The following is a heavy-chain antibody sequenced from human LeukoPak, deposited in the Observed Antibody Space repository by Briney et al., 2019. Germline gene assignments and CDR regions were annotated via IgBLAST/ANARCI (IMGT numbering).Heavy chain of an antibody. J-gene: IGHJ4*02. V-gene: IGHV3-33*01. Sequence: GGSLRLSCAASGFSISHYGVPWVRQAPGKGLEWVAVIWYDGSQKFYADSVKGRFTISRDISKNTVYLQMNSLRAADTAVYYCARAHRSDSSGWYYRYFDYWGQGTLVTVSS. CDR1: GFSISHYG. CDR2: IWYDGSQK. CDR3: ARAHRSDSSGWYYRYFDY. D-gene: IGHD6-19*01.